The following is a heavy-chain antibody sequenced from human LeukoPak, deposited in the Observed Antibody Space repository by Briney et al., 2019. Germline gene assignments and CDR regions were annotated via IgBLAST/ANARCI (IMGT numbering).Heavy chain of an antibody. CDR2: IFYSGST. V-gene: IGHV4-39*01. Sequence: PSETLSLTCTVSGGSISSSYYYWGWIRQPPGKGLEWIGSIFYSGSTYYNPSLKSRVTISLDTSKNQFSLRLSPVTAADTAVYYCARHSAVTTFIFDYWGQGTLVTVSS. J-gene: IGHJ4*02. CDR1: GGSISSSYYY. D-gene: IGHD4-17*01. CDR3: ARHSAVTTFIFDY.